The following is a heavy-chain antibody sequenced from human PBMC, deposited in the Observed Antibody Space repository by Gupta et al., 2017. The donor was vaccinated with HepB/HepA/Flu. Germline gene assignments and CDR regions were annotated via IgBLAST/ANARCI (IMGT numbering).Heavy chain of an antibody. CDR2: IRSKTYGGTT. CDR3: TRDRVGSYGMDV. J-gene: IGHJ6*02. Sequence: EVQLVESGGGLEQPGRSLRLSCTASGFTFGDYAMSWVRQAPGKGLEWVSFIRSKTYGGTTEYAASVKGRFTISRDDSKSIAYLQMNSLKIEDTAVYYCTRDRVGSYGMDVWGQGTTVTVSS. CDR1: GFTFGDYA. V-gene: IGHV3-49*04. D-gene: IGHD1-26*01.